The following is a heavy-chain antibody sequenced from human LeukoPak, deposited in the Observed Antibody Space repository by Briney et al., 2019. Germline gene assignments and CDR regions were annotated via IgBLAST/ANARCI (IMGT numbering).Heavy chain of an antibody. D-gene: IGHD3-22*01. CDR2: INWNGGST. J-gene: IGHJ4*02. CDR1: GFTFDDYG. CDR3: ARVGYDSSGYSYYFDY. V-gene: IGHV3-20*04. Sequence: GGSLRLSCAASGFTFDDYGMSWVRQAPGKGLEWVSGINWNGGSTGYADSVKGRFTISRVNAKNSLYLQMNSLRAEDTALYYCARVGYDSSGYSYYFDYWGQGTLVTVSS.